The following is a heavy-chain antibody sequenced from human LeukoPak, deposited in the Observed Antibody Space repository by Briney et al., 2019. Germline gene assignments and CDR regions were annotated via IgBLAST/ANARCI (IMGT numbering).Heavy chain of an antibody. J-gene: IGHJ4*02. V-gene: IGHV3-30-3*01. CDR3: ARGDMVRGVIITPFWY. D-gene: IGHD3-10*01. CDR2: ISYDGSNK. CDR1: GFTFSSYA. Sequence: QPGRSLRLPCAASGFTFSSYAMNWVRQAPGKGLEWVAVISYDGSNKYYADSVKGRFTISRDNSKNTLYLQMNSLRAEDTAVYYCARGDMVRGVIITPFWYWGQGTLVTVSS.